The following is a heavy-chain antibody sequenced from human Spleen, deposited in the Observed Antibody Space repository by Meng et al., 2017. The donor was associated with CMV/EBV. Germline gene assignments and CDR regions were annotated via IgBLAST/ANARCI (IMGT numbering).Heavy chain of an antibody. J-gene: IGHJ4*02. CDR3: ARDQTGTLDY. Sequence: LTCTVPGGSVSSGSYYWSWIRQPPGQGLEWIGYLYYSGSTNYNPSLKSRVTISVDTSKNQFSLKLSSVTAADTAVYYCARDQTGTLDYWGQGTLVTVSS. CDR1: GGSVSSGSYY. CDR2: LYYSGST. V-gene: IGHV4-61*01. D-gene: IGHD1-1*01.